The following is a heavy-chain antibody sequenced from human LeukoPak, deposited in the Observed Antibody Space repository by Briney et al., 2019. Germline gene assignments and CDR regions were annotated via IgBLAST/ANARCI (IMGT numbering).Heavy chain of an antibody. J-gene: IGHJ4*02. CDR1: GGSISSYY. D-gene: IGHD6-19*01. V-gene: IGHV4-59*01. Sequence: SETLSLTCTVSGGSISSYYWSWLRQPPGQGLDGIGYIYYSGSTNYNPSLKSRVTISVDTSKNQFSLKLSSVTAADTAVYYCARRGSGSWWVFDYWGQGTLVTVSS. CDR3: ARRGSGSWWVFDY. CDR2: IYYSGST.